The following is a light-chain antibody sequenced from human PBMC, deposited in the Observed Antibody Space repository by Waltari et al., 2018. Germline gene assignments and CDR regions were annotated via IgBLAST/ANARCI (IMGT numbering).Light chain of an antibody. Sequence: QSALTQPASVSGSPGQSITISCTGTSSDVGGYKYVSWYQQHPGKAPKLMIYEVSNRPSGVSNRFSGSKSGNTASRTISGLQAEDEADYYCSSYSTRNTRVFGGGTKLTVL. J-gene: IGLJ3*02. V-gene: IGLV2-14*01. CDR1: SSDVGGYKY. CDR3: SSYSTRNTRV. CDR2: EVS.